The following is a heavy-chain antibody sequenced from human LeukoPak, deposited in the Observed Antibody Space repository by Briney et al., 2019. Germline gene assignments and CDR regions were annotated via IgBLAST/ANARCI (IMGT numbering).Heavy chain of an antibody. CDR2: IYYSGST. Sequence: SETQSLTCTVSGGSISSYYLSWIRQPPGKGLEWIGYIYYSGSTNYNPSLKSRVTISVDTSKNQFSLKLSSVTAADTAVYYCASASLSRDAFDIWGQGTMVTVSS. CDR1: GGSISSYY. V-gene: IGHV4-59*01. J-gene: IGHJ3*02. CDR3: ASASLSRDAFDI.